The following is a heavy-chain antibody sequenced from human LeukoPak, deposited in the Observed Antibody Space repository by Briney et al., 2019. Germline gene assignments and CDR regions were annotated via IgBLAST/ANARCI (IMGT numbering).Heavy chain of an antibody. CDR2: ISAYNGNT. D-gene: IGHD3-22*01. J-gene: IGHJ6*02. Sequence: ASVKVSCKASGYTFTSYGISWVRQAPGQGLEWMGWISAYNGNTNYAQKLQGRVTMTTDTSTSTAYMELRSLRSDDTAVYYCARARYYYDSSGYYYYYYHGMDVWGRGTTVTVSS. V-gene: IGHV1-18*01. CDR1: GYTFTSYG. CDR3: ARARYYYDSSGYYYYYYHGMDV.